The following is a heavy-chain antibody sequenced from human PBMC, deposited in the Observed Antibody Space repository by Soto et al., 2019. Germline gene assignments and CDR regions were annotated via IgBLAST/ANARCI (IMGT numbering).Heavy chain of an antibody. V-gene: IGHV4-39*02. CDR3: ARSHYTYGLLIDY. D-gene: IGHD3-3*01. J-gene: IGHJ4*02. CDR2: VYYTGST. CDR1: GDAITSNGYY. Sequence: PSETLSLTCAVSGDAITSNGYYWGWNRQPPGGGLEWIGNVYYTGSTFFHPSLRSRVSISVDTSKNVFSLRLTSVTAADTAVYYCARSHYTYGLLIDYWGLGTLVTVSS.